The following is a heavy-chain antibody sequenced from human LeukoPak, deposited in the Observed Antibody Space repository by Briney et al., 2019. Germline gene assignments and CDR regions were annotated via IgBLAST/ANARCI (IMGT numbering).Heavy chain of an antibody. J-gene: IGHJ3*02. CDR1: GFTVSSNY. CDR3: ARDRYGAFDI. CDR2: IYSGGST. D-gene: IGHD5-18*01. Sequence: GGSLRLSCAASGFTVSSNYMSWVRQAPGKGVEGVSGIYSGGSTYYADSVKGRFTISRHNSKNTLYLQMNSLRAEDTAVYYCARDRYGAFDIWGQGTMVTVSS. V-gene: IGHV3-53*04.